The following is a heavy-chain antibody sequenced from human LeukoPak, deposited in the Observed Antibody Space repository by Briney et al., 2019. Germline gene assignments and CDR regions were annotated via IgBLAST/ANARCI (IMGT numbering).Heavy chain of an antibody. D-gene: IGHD1-26*01. J-gene: IGHJ4*02. CDR1: GGSISNYY. Sequence: SETLSLTCTVSGGSISNYYWSWIRQPPGKGLEWIGYIYYSGSTNYNPSLKSRVTISVDTSKNQFSLKLSSVTAADTAVYYCARYSGSYSILDYWGQGTLVTVSS. CDR2: IYYSGST. CDR3: ARYSGSYSILDY. V-gene: IGHV4-59*01.